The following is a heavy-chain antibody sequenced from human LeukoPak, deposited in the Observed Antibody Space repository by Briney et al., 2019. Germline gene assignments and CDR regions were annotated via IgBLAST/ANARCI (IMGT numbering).Heavy chain of an antibody. D-gene: IGHD3-22*01. Sequence: PGGSLRLSCAASGFTFNSYWMSWVRQAPGKGLEWVANLNQDGSEKYYVDSVRGRFSISRDNAKSSLYLQMNTLRADDTAVYYCARDRALYDSRRGYYYTEDDYWGQGTLVTVAS. V-gene: IGHV3-7*01. CDR2: LNQDGSEK. CDR1: GFTFNSYW. J-gene: IGHJ4*02. CDR3: ARDRALYDSRRGYYYTEDDY.